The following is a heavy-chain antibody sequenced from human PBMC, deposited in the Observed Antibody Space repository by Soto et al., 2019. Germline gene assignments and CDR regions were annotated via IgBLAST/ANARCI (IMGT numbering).Heavy chain of an antibody. CDR3: ARNYDSSGYYRRYYYYGMDV. Sequence: ASVKVSCKGSGYTFTSYAMHWVRQAPGQRLEWMGWINAGNGNTKYSQKFQGRVTITRDTSASTAYMELSSLRSEDTAVYYCARNYDSSGYYRRYYYYGMDVWGQGTTVTVSS. CDR1: GYTFTSYA. D-gene: IGHD3-22*01. CDR2: INAGNGNT. J-gene: IGHJ6*02. V-gene: IGHV1-3*01.